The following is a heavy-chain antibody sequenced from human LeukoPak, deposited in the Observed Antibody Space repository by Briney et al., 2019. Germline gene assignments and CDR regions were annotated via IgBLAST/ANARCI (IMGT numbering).Heavy chain of an antibody. D-gene: IGHD6-19*01. V-gene: IGHV1-2*02. CDR1: GYTFTGYY. CDR3: ARARRIAVAVYDY. Sequence: ASVKVSCKASGYTFTGYYMHWVRQALGQGLEWMGWINPNSGGTNYAQKFQGRVTMTRDTSISTAYMELSRLRSDDTAVYYCARARRIAVAVYDYWGQGTLVTASS. J-gene: IGHJ4*02. CDR2: INPNSGGT.